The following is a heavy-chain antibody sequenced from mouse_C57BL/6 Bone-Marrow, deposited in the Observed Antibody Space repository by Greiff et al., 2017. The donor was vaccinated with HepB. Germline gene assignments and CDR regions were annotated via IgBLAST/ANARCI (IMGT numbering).Heavy chain of an antibody. J-gene: IGHJ4*01. CDR1: GYTFTSYW. D-gene: IGHD1-1*01. Sequence: QVQLQQPGAELVKPGDSVKLSCKASGYTFTSYWMHWVKQRPGQGLEWIGMIHPNSGSTNYNEKFKSKATLTVDKSSSTAYMQLSSLTSEDAAVDYCGRRRDTTVDYYAMDYWGQGTSVTVSS. CDR2: IHPNSGST. CDR3: GRRRDTTVDYYAMDY. V-gene: IGHV1-64*01.